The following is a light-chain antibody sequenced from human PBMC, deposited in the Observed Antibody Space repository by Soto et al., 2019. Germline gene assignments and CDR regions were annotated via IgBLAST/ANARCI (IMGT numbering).Light chain of an antibody. J-gene: IGLJ1*01. V-gene: IGLV2-14*03. CDR2: DVS. Sequence: QSALTQPASVSGSPGQSITISCTGASSDVGGSNYVSWYQQHPGKAPKLMIYDVSNRPSGLSNRFSGSKSGNTASLTISGLQAEDEADYYCGSYSSSSTLYVFGTGTKVTVL. CDR1: SSDVGGSNY. CDR3: GSYSSSSTLYV.